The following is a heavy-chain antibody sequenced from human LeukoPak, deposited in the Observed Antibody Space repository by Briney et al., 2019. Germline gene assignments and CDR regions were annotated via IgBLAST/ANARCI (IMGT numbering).Heavy chain of an antibody. CDR1: GDSISSNSVT. D-gene: IGHD2-2*01. V-gene: IGHV6-1*01. J-gene: IGHJ5*02. CDR2: TYYRSTWYN. CDR3: ARRLTQYDCFDP. Sequence: SQTLSLTCAISGDSISSNSVTWHWIRQSPSRGLEWLGRTYYRSTWYNDYAVSVRGRITVNPDTSKNQFSLHLNSVTPEDTAVYYCARRLTQYDCFDPWGQGILVTVSS.